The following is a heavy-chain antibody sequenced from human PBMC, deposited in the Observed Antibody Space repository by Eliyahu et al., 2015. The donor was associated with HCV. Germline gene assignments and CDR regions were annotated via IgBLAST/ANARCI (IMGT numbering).Heavy chain of an antibody. CDR1: GFTFSNYG. V-gene: IGHV3-23*01. J-gene: IGHJ6*02. Sequence: EVQLLESGGGLVQPGGSLRLSCXASGFTFSNYGXSWVRQAPGKGLEWVSTISGSGHSTYYADSVKGRFTISRDNSKNTLYLQMNSLRAEDTAVYYCAKRDYYYGMDVWGQGTTVTVSS. CDR2: ISGSGHST. CDR3: AKRDYYYGMDV.